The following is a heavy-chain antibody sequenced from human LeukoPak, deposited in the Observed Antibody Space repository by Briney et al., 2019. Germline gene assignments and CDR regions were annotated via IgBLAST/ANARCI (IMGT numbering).Heavy chain of an antibody. D-gene: IGHD3/OR15-3a*01. CDR1: GGSINNSLYY. V-gene: IGHV4-39*01. CDR2: IYYIGNT. CDR3: ARLRDWPSYFDL. J-gene: IGHJ2*01. Sequence: SETLSHTCTVSGGSINNSLYYLGWTRPPPRKELEWIGPIYYIGNTYYSTSLQSRIIMSRDTSKNQFYLKLSSVTAADTAVYYCARLRDWPSYFDLWGCGPLVTVSS.